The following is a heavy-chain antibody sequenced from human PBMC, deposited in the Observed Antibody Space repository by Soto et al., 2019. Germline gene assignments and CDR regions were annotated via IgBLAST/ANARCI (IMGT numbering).Heavy chain of an antibody. D-gene: IGHD5-18*01. CDR2: INHSGST. Sequence: KTSETLSLTCAVYGGSFSGHYCSWIRQPPGKGLEWIGEINHSGSTNYNPSLKSRVTISVDTSKNQFSLKLSSVTAAGTAVYYCARGQRNTAMLLSQYYYYGMDVWGQGTTVTVSS. CDR3: ARGQRNTAMLLSQYYYYGMDV. V-gene: IGHV4-34*01. CDR1: GGSFSGHY. J-gene: IGHJ6*02.